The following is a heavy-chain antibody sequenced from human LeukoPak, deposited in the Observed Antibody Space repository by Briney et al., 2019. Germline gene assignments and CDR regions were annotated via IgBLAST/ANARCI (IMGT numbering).Heavy chain of an antibody. CDR1: GGTFSSYA. D-gene: IGHD4-17*01. CDR3: ARVGGHDYGDYAFDY. CDR2: IIPIFGTA. Sequence: SVKVSCKASGGTFSSYAISLVRQAPGQGLERMGGIIPIFGTANYAQKFQGRVTITTDESTSTAYMELSSPRSEDTAVYYCARVGGHDYGDYAFDYWGQGTLVTVSS. J-gene: IGHJ4*02. V-gene: IGHV1-69*05.